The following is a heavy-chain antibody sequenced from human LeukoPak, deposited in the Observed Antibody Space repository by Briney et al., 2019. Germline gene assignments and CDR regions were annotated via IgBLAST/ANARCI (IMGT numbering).Heavy chain of an antibody. J-gene: IGHJ6*04. CDR2: IIPIFGTA. CDR3: ATRTNSSGWTYYYYGMDV. D-gene: IGHD6-19*01. CDR1: GGTFSSYA. V-gene: IGHV1-69*13. Sequence: SVKVSCKSSGGTFSSYAISWVRQGPGQGLEWMGGIIPIFGTANYAQKFQGRVTITADESTSTAYMELSSLRSEDTVVYYCATRTNSSGWTYYYYGMDVWGKGTTVTVSS.